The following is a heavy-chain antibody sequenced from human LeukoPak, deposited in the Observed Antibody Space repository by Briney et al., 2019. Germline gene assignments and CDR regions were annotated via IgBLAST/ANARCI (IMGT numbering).Heavy chain of an antibody. J-gene: IGHJ4*02. D-gene: IGHD3-10*01. CDR2: ISGSGGST. Sequence: PGGSLRLSCAASGFTFSSYAMSWVRQAPGRGLEWVSAISGSGGSTYYADSVKGRFTISRDNSKNTLYLQMNSLRAEDTAVYYCAKQGYHGSGSYEFDYWGQGTLVTVSS. CDR3: AKQGYHGSGSYEFDY. CDR1: GFTFSSYA. V-gene: IGHV3-23*01.